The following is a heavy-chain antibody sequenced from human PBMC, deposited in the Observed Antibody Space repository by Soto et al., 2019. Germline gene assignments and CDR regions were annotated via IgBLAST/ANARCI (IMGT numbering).Heavy chain of an antibody. V-gene: IGHV3-23*01. CDR2: ISGSGGST. Sequence: GGSLRLSCAASGFTFSSYSMSWVRPAPGKGLEWVSAISGSGGSTYYADSVKGRFTISRDNSKNTLYLQMNSLRAEDTAVYYCAKDSSSWNRENFDYWGQGTLVTVSS. CDR1: GFTFSSYS. J-gene: IGHJ4*02. D-gene: IGHD6-13*01. CDR3: AKDSSSWNRENFDY.